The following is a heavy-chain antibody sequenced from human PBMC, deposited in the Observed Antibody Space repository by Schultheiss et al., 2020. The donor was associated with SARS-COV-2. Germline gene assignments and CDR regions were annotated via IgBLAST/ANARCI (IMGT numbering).Heavy chain of an antibody. V-gene: IGHV3-11*04. CDR1: GFTFSNAW. Sequence: GGSLRLSCAASGFTFSNAWMSWVRQAPGKGLEWVSSISSSGSTIYYADSVKGRFTISRDNAKNSLYLQMNSLRAEDTAVYYCASPPAGIDYWGQGTLVTVSS. D-gene: IGHD3-10*01. J-gene: IGHJ4*02. CDR3: ASPPAGIDY. CDR2: ISSSGSTI.